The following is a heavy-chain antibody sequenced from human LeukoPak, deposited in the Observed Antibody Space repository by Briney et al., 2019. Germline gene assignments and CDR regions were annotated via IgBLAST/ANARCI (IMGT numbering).Heavy chain of an antibody. CDR1: GYTFTSYD. J-gene: IGHJ6*03. CDR2: MNPNSGNT. V-gene: IGHV1-8*03. Sequence: GASVKVSCKASGYTFTSYDINWVRQATGQGLEWMGWMNPNSGNTGYAQKFQGRVTITRNTSISTAYMELSSLRSEDTAVYYCARGGSSWYGRGYYYYMDVWGKGTTVTVSS. CDR3: ARGGSSWYGRGYYYYMDV. D-gene: IGHD6-13*01.